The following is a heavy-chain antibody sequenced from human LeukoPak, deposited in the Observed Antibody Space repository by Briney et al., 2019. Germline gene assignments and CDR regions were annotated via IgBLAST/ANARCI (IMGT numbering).Heavy chain of an antibody. Sequence: PSETLSLTCAVYGGSFSGYYWTWIRQPPGKGLEWIGEINHSGSTNYNPSLKSRVTISADTSRNHFSLNLSSVTAADTAVYYCARQRIAAPFDYWGQGTLVTVSS. J-gene: IGHJ4*02. CDR2: INHSGST. CDR3: ARQRIAAPFDY. V-gene: IGHV4-34*01. D-gene: IGHD6-6*01. CDR1: GGSFSGYY.